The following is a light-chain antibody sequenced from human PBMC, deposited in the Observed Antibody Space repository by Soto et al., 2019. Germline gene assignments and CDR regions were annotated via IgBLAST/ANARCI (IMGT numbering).Light chain of an antibody. CDR1: QSVSKY. Sequence: EIVLTQSPATLSLSPGERATLSCRASQSVSKYLAWYQQKPGQAPRLLIHDASNRATSIPASFSGSGSGTDFTLTISSLEPEDVGVYYCQQRSNWPQFTFGGGTKVEIK. V-gene: IGKV3-11*01. J-gene: IGKJ4*01. CDR3: QQRSNWPQFT. CDR2: DAS.